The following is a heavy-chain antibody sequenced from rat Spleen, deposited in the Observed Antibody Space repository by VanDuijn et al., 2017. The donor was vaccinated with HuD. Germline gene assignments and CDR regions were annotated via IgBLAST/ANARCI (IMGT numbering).Heavy chain of an antibody. V-gene: IGHV5-29*01. J-gene: IGHJ2*01. CDR3: ARRHYGYTDYFDY. CDR1: GFTLSDHY. Sequence: EVQLVESDGGLVQPGRSLKLSCAASGFTLSDHYMAWVRQAPTKGLEWVATISYDGSRTYYRDSVQGRFTISRDNAKSTLSLQMDSLRSDDTATYYCARRHYGYTDYFDYWGQGVMVTVSS. CDR2: ISYDGSRT. D-gene: IGHD1-9*01.